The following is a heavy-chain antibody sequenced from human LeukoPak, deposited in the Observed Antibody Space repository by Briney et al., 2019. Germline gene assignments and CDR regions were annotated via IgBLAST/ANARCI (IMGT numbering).Heavy chain of an antibody. J-gene: IGHJ4*02. CDR2: ISGSGGST. Sequence: GALRLSCAASGFTFSSYAMSWVRQAPGKGLEWVSAISGSGGSTYYADSVKGRFTISRDNSKNTLYLQMNSLRAEDTAVYYCAKDPEYSSSWYGAENEDGNYWGQGTLVTVSS. CDR3: AKDPEYSSSWYGAENEDGNY. V-gene: IGHV3-23*01. CDR1: GFTFSSYA. D-gene: IGHD6-13*01.